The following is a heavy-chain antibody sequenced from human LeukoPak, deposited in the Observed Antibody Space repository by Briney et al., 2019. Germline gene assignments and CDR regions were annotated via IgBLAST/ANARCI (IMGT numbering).Heavy chain of an antibody. CDR3: ARETCSGGSCFQFDF. D-gene: IGHD2-15*01. CDR2: IYYSGST. Sequence: SETLSLTCTVSGDSISNYYWSWIRQSPGKGLEWIGYIYYSGSTNYNPSLKSRVTLSVDTSKNQCSLKLSSVTAADTAVYYCARETCSGGSCFQFDFWGQGTLVTVSS. V-gene: IGHV4-59*01. CDR1: GDSISNYY. J-gene: IGHJ4*02.